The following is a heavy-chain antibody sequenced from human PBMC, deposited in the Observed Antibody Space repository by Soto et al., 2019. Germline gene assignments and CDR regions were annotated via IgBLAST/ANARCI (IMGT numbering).Heavy chain of an antibody. CDR3: ARPRTVATTKAYDY. CDR1: GGTFSNFP. Sequence: QVQLVQSGAEVKKPGSSVKVSCKASGGTFSNFPFTWVRQAPGQGLEWMGGVIPIFGTVTYAQKFQGRVTISADESTSTAYMEMSSLTSEDTAIYYCARPRTVATTKAYDYWGQGTLVTVSS. D-gene: IGHD1-1*01. V-gene: IGHV1-69*01. J-gene: IGHJ4*02. CDR2: VIPIFGTV.